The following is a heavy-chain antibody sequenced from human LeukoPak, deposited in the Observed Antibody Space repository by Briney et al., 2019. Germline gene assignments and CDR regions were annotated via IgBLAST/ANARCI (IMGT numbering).Heavy chain of an antibody. J-gene: IGHJ6*03. CDR3: AKDKSIAAPVYYMDV. V-gene: IGHV3-30*02. CDR2: IRYDGSNK. CDR1: GFTFSSYG. D-gene: IGHD6-6*01. Sequence: GGSLRLSCAASGFTFSSYGMHWVRQAPGKGLEWVAFIRYDGSNKYYADSVKGRFTISRDNSKNTLYLQMNSLRAEDTAVYYCAKDKSIAAPVYYMDVWDKGTTVTVSS.